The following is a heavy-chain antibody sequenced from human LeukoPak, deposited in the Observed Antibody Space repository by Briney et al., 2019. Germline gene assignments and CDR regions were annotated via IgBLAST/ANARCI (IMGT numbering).Heavy chain of an antibody. Sequence: PSETLSLTCTVSGGSISSYYWSWIRQPPGKGLEWIGYIYYSGSTNCNPSLKSRVTISVDTSKNQFSLKLSSVTAADTAVYYCARHSTAMATGYWGQGTLVTVSS. D-gene: IGHD5-18*01. CDR1: GGSISSYY. V-gene: IGHV4-59*01. CDR2: IYYSGST. CDR3: ARHSTAMATGY. J-gene: IGHJ4*02.